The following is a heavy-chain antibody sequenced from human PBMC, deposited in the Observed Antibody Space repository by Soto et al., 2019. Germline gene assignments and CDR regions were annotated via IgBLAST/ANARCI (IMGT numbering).Heavy chain of an antibody. J-gene: IGHJ4*01. V-gene: IGHV3-30*18. CDR1: GFTFSSYG. CDR3: AKDRMGAGVRGYFDY. CDR2: ISYDGSNK. D-gene: IGHD3-10*01. Sequence: QVQLVESGGGVVQPGKSLRLSCAGSGFTFSSYGMDWVRQAPGKGLEWVAVISYDGSNKYYADSVKGRFTIYRDNSNNTLYLQMSSLRAYDKAVYYCAKDRMGAGVRGYFDYWCHGTRVTVSS.